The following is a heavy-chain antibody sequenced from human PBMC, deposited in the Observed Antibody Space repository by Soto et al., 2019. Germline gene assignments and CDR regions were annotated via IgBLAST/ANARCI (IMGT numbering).Heavy chain of an antibody. J-gene: IGHJ6*02. CDR2: ISSSGSTI. V-gene: IGHV3-48*03. Sequence: LRLSCAASGFTFSSYEMNWVRQAPGKGLEWVSYISSSGSTIYYADSVKGRFTISRDNAKNSLYLQMNSLRAEDTAVYYCARGAAAASYDYYGMDVWGQGTTVTVSS. CDR1: GFTFSSYE. D-gene: IGHD6-13*01. CDR3: ARGAAAASYDYYGMDV.